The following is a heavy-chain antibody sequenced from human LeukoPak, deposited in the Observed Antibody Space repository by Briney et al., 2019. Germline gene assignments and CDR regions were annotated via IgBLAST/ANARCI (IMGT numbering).Heavy chain of an antibody. J-gene: IGHJ4*02. D-gene: IGHD5-18*01. V-gene: IGHV1-2*02. Sequence: GASVKVSCKASGYTFTGYYMHWGRQAPGQGLEWMGWINPNSGGTNYAQKFQGRVTMTRDTSISTAYMELSRLRSDDTAVYYCARDGGYSYGYYFDYWGQGTLVTVSS. CDR1: GYTFTGYY. CDR3: ARDGGYSYGYYFDY. CDR2: INPNSGGT.